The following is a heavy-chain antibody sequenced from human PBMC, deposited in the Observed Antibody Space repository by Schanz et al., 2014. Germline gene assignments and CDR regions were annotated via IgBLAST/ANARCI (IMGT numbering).Heavy chain of an antibody. J-gene: IGHJ4*02. CDR1: GFTFSNYS. CDR3: ARDGDFDY. CDR2: LSGSGAGT. Sequence: VQLVESGGGVVRPGGSLRLSCAASGFTFSNYSMNWVRQTPGKGLEWVSTLSGSGAGTFYADSVKGRFTISRDNSKNTLFLQMSSLRAEDTAVYYCARDGDFDYWGQGTLATVSS. V-gene: IGHV3-23*04.